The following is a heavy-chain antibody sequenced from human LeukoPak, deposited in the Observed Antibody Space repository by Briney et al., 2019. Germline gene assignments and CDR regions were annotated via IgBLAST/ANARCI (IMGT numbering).Heavy chain of an antibody. J-gene: IGHJ4*02. CDR1: GFTFSSYG. Sequence: GGSLRLSCAASGFTFSSYGMHWVRQAPGKGLEWVAFIRYDGCNKYYADSVKGRFTISRDNSKNTLYLQMNSLRAEDTAVYYCAKGPGEAFGVVIIDMYYFDYWGQGTLVTVSS. D-gene: IGHD3-3*01. CDR3: AKGPGEAFGVVIIDMYYFDY. V-gene: IGHV3-30*02. CDR2: IRYDGCNK.